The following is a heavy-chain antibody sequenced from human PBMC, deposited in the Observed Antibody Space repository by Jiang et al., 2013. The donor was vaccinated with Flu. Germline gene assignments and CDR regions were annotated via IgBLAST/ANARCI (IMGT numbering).Heavy chain of an antibody. V-gene: IGHV4-39*01. CDR3: AAYCSSTSCPKTYDAFDI. Sequence: LKSRVTISVDTSKNQXSLKLSSVTAADTAVYYCAAYCSSTSCPKTYDAFDIWGQGTMVTVSS. D-gene: IGHD2-2*01. J-gene: IGHJ3*02.